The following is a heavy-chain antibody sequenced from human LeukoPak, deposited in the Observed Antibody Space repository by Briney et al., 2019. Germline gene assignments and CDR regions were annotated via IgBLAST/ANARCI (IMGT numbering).Heavy chain of an antibody. D-gene: IGHD3-3*01. V-gene: IGHV4-59*01. J-gene: IGHJ4*02. CDR3: ARDPRIGAAV. Sequence: ETLSLTCTVSGGSISSYYWSWIRQPPGKGLEWIGYIYYSGSTNYNPSLKSRVTISVDTSKNQFSLKLSSVTAADTAVYYCARDPRIGAAVWGQGTLVTVSS. CDR2: IYYSGST. CDR1: GGSISSYY.